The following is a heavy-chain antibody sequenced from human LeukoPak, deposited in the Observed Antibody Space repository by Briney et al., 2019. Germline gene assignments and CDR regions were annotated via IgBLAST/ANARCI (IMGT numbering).Heavy chain of an antibody. CDR2: IYSGGST. CDR3: ARERIVGATPYFEY. CDR1: GFTVSSIY. J-gene: IGHJ4*02. V-gene: IGHV3-66*01. D-gene: IGHD1-26*01. Sequence: GGSLRLSCAASGFTVSSIYMRWVRQAPGKGLEWVSVIYSGGSTYYADSVKGGFTTSRDNSKNTVYLQMNSLGAEDTAVYYCARERIVGATPYFEYWGQGTLVTVSS.